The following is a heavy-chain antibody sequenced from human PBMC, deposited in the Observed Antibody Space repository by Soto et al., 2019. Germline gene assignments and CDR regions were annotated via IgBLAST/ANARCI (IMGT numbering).Heavy chain of an antibody. Sequence: GGSLRLSCAASGFTFSSYAMSWVRQAPGKGLEWVSAISGSGGSTYYADSVKGRFTISRDNSKNTLYLQMNSLRAEDTAVYYCAKEGGLYNWNYTPGGPPQPTRYYFDYWGQGTLVTVSS. CDR2: ISGSGGST. D-gene: IGHD1-7*01. V-gene: IGHV3-23*01. CDR1: GFTFSSYA. J-gene: IGHJ4*02. CDR3: AKEGGLYNWNYTPGGPPQPTRYYFDY.